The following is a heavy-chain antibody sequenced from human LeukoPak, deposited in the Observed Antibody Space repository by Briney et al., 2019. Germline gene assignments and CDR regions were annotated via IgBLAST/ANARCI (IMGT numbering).Heavy chain of an antibody. J-gene: IGHJ5*02. D-gene: IGHD3-3*01. CDR3: AKLLWDYDFWSGYYWFDP. CDR2: IIASGGHT. Sequence: PGGSLRLSCAASGFTFSNYAMSWVRQAPGKGLEWVSSIIASGGHTYYADSVKGRFTISRDNSKNTLFLQMNSLRAEDTAVYYCAKLLWDYDFWSGYYWFDPWGQGTLVTVSS. V-gene: IGHV3-23*01. CDR1: GFTFSNYA.